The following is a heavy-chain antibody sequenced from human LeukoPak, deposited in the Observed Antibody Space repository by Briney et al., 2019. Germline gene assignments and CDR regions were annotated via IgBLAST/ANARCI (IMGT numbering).Heavy chain of an antibody. CDR1: GFTFSSYW. Sequence: TGGSLRLSCAASGFTFSSYWMSWVRQAPGKGLEWVANIKQDGSEKYYVDSVKGRFTISRDNAKNSLYLQMNSLRAEDTAVYYCAKDRYYDNSANHYESESWGQGTLVTVSS. V-gene: IGHV3-7*03. CDR3: AKDRYYDNSANHYESES. CDR2: IKQDGSEK. J-gene: IGHJ5*02. D-gene: IGHD3-22*01.